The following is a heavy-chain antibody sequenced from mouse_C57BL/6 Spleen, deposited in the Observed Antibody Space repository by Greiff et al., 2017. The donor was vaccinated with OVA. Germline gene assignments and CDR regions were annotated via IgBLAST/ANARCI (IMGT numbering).Heavy chain of an antibody. CDR3: ARSYYGNTAWFDY. Sequence: QVQLQQPGAELVMPGASVKLSCKASGYTFTSYWMHWVKQRPGQGLEWIGEIDPSDSYTNYNQKFKGKSTLTVVKSASTAYMHLISLTSQDSAVYYCARSYYGNTAWFDYWGKGTLVTVSA. D-gene: IGHD2-10*01. J-gene: IGHJ3*01. V-gene: IGHV1-69*01. CDR1: GYTFTSYW. CDR2: IDPSDSYT.